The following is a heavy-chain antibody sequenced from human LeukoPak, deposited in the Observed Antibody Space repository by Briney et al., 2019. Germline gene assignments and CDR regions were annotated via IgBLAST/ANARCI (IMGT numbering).Heavy chain of an antibody. V-gene: IGHV3-9*01. D-gene: IGHD5/OR15-5a*01. CDR1: GFIFNHYA. Sequence: GGSLRLSCAASGFIFNHYAMHWVRQAPGKGLEWVAGIAWDSENIGYADSVKGRFTISRDDAYNSVYLQMNSLRAADTALYFCVKAYSVKYYDYFDYWGQGTLVSVSS. J-gene: IGHJ4*02. CDR3: VKAYSVKYYDYFDY. CDR2: IAWDSENI.